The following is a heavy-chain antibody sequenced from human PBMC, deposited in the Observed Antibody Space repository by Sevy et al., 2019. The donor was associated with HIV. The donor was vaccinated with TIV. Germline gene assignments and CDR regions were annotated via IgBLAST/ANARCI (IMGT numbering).Heavy chain of an antibody. CDR1: VFTFSSYS. CDR3: ARGEYCSSTTCSYFDY. CDR2: ISSSSNFI. Sequence: GGSLRLSCAASVFTFSSYSINWVRQAPGKGLEWVSSISSSSNFIYYADSVKGRFTISRDNAKNSLYLQMHSLRAEDTAVYYCARGEYCSSTTCSYFDYWGQGTLVTVSS. J-gene: IGHJ4*02. D-gene: IGHD2-2*01. V-gene: IGHV3-21*01.